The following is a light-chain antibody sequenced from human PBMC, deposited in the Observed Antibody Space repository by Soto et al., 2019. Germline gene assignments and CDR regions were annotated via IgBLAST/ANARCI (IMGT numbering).Light chain of an antibody. CDR2: HAS. CDR3: QPRNSCS. CDR1: QSIINW. Sequence: DMQMTQSPSPLPASVGDRVTITCRASQSIINWLAWYQQKPCTAPKVLIYHASNLQSGVPSRFSGRGSGTEFTLTSSSLQPDDFATYYKQPRNSCSFGQGTKVDI. V-gene: IGKV1-5*01. J-gene: IGKJ1*01.